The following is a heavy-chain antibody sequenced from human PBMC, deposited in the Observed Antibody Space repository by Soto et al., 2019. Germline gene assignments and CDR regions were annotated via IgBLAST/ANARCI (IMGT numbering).Heavy chain of an antibody. D-gene: IGHD3-3*01. V-gene: IGHV4-31*03. Sequence: QVQLQESGPGLVKPSQTLSLTCTVSGGSISSGGHYWSWIRQHPGKGLEWLGCLYYSGSTYYNPSLKSRVTISVNTSKNQFSLKLSSVTAADTAVYYCARGTIFGVVTPSYYFDYWGQGTLVTVSS. J-gene: IGHJ4*02. CDR1: GGSISSGGHY. CDR2: LYYSGST. CDR3: ARGTIFGVVTPSYYFDY.